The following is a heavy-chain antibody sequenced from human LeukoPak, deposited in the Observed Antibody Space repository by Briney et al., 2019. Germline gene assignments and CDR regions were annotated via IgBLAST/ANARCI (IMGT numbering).Heavy chain of an antibody. Sequence: AVKVSCKASGGTFSSYAISWVRQAPGQGLEWMGRIIPIFGIANYAQKFQGRVTITADKSTSTAYMELSSLRSEDTAVYYCARTFRRDGSYPFDYWGQGTLVTVSS. CDR2: IIPIFGIA. D-gene: IGHD1-26*01. J-gene: IGHJ4*02. CDR3: ARTFRRDGSYPFDY. CDR1: GGTFSSYA. V-gene: IGHV1-69*04.